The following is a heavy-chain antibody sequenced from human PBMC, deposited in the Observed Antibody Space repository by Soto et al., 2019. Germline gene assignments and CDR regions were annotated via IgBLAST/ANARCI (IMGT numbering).Heavy chain of an antibody. CDR1: GYTFTAYY. J-gene: IGHJ4*02. D-gene: IGHD3-10*01. CDR3: ARAVHTMIQGVRFRVDQ. V-gene: IGHV1-2*02. CDR2: INPNGGGT. Sequence: QVQLVQSGAEMKKPGASVKVSCEASGYTFTAYYIHWVRQAPGQGLEWMGWINPNGGGTKYAQKFQGTVTMTRDTSINTAYMELTRLTSDDAARYYCARAVHTMIQGVRFRVDQWGQGTLVTVSS.